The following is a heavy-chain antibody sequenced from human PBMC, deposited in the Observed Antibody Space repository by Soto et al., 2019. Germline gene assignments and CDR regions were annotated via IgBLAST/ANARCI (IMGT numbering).Heavy chain of an antibody. CDR2: ISGSGGST. CDR3: AKVGGVGIMVGFQFDY. V-gene: IGHV3-23*01. Sequence: EVQLLESGGGLVQPGGSLRLSCAASGFTFSSYAMSWVRQAPGKGLEWVSAISGSGGSTYYADSVKGRFTISRDNSKNTLYLQMNSLRAEDTAVYYCAKVGGVGIMVGFQFDYWGQGTLVTVSS. J-gene: IGHJ4*02. CDR1: GFTFSSYA. D-gene: IGHD2-21*01.